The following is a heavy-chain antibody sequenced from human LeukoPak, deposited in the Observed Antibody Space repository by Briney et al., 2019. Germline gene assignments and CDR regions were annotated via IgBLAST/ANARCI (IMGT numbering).Heavy chain of an antibody. CDR1: GGSISSGGYS. Sequence: SQILSLTCAVSGGSISSGGYSWSWIRQPPGKGLEWIGYIYHSGSTYYNPSLKSRVTISVDKSKNQFSLKLSSVTAADTAVYYCARAYSSGWYTFDYWGQGTLVTVSS. V-gene: IGHV4-30-2*01. CDR3: ARAYSSGWYTFDY. CDR2: IYHSGST. D-gene: IGHD6-19*01. J-gene: IGHJ4*02.